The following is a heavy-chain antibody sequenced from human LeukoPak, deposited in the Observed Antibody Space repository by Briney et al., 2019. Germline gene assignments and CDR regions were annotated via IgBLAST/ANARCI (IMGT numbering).Heavy chain of an antibody. J-gene: IGHJ3*02. CDR3: ASTQYCSSTSCYKYAFDI. CDR2: IYSDGSK. CDR1: GFTVSSNY. D-gene: IGHD2-2*02. V-gene: IGHV3-66*02. Sequence: GGSLRLSCAASGFTVSSNYMSWVRQAPGKGLEWVSVIYSDGSKYYADSVKGRFTISRDNSKNTLYLQMNSLRAEDTAVYYCASTQYCSSTSCYKYAFDIWGQGTMVTVSS.